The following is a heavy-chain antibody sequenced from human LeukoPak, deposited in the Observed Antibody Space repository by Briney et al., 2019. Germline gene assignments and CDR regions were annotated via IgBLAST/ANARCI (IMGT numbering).Heavy chain of an antibody. CDR3: ARDSGWLNWFDP. V-gene: IGHV1-46*01. J-gene: IGHJ5*02. CDR1: GGTFTSYQ. Sequence: GASVKVSCKASGGTFTSYQMHWVRQAPGQGLEWMGIINPSDGSTNSAQKFQGRVIMTTDTSTSTVYMDLSSLRYEDTAVYYCARDSGWLNWFDPWGQGTLVTVSS. CDR2: INPSDGST. D-gene: IGHD3-22*01.